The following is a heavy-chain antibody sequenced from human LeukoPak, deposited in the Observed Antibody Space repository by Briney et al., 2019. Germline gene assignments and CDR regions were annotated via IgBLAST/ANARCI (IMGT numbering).Heavy chain of an antibody. D-gene: IGHD3-10*01. CDR3: ARGRGDGEAGDY. V-gene: IGHV4-61*05. CDR2: IHYSGST. Sequence: PSETLSLTCAVSGVSISDTTYYWAWIRQPPGKGLEWIGYIHYSGSTNYNPSLKSRVTISVDTSKNQFSLKLSSVTAADTAVYYCARGRGDGEAGDYWGQGTLVTVSS. CDR1: GVSISDTTYY. J-gene: IGHJ4*02.